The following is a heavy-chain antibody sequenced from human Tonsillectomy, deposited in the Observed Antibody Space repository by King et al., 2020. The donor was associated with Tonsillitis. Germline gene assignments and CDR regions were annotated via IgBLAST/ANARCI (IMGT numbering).Heavy chain of an antibody. Sequence: QLVQSGGGVVQPGRSLRLSCAASGFTFSRYAMHWVRQAPGKGLEWVAVISSDGSNKYYADSVKGRFTISRDNSKNTLFLQVNSLRAEDTAVYYCARDVRIEPPYYYGMDVWGQGTTVTVSS. CDR3: ARDVRIEPPYYYGMDV. V-gene: IGHV3-30*04. D-gene: IGHD1-14*01. CDR1: GFTFSRYA. CDR2: ISSDGSNK. J-gene: IGHJ6*02.